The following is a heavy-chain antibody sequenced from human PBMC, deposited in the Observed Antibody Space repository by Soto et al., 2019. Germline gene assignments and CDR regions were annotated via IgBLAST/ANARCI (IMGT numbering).Heavy chain of an antibody. J-gene: IGHJ6*02. CDR2: IYYSGST. CDR1: GGSISSSSYY. Sequence: QLQLQESGPGLVKPSETLSLTCTVSGGSISSSSYYWGWIRQPPGKGLEWIGSIYYSGSTYYNPSLESRVTIAVDTSKNHFSLKLSAVTAADTAVYYCARQAIAAAGPKRAYGMDVWGQGTTVTVSS. CDR3: ARQAIAAAGPKRAYGMDV. V-gene: IGHV4-39*01. D-gene: IGHD6-13*01.